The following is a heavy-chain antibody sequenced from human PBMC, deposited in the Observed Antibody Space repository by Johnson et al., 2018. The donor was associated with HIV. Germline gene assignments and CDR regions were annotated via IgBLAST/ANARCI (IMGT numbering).Heavy chain of an antibody. V-gene: IGHV3-30*04. CDR3: ARDRNIAARQDAFDI. J-gene: IGHJ3*02. Sequence: QVQLVESGGGVVQPGRSLRLSCAASGFTFSSYAMHWVRQAPGKGLEWVAVISYDGSNKYYADSVKGRFTISRDNSKNTLYLQMNSLRAEETAVYYCARDRNIAARQDAFDIWGQGTMVTVSS. D-gene: IGHD6-6*01. CDR1: GFTFSSYA. CDR2: ISYDGSNK.